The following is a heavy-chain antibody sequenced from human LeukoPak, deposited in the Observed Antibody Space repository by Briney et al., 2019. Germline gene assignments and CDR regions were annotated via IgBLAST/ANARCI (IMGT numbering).Heavy chain of an antibody. D-gene: IGHD3-10*01. J-gene: IGHJ6*02. V-gene: IGHV3-48*03. CDR2: ISSRGDTI. CDR1: GFTFSTYT. Sequence: GGSLRLSCAASGFTFSTYTMNWVRQAPGKGLEWVSYISSRGDTIYYADSVRGRVTISRDNAKKSLILQMNSLTAEDTAVYYCARDYFGSGTYYNAYYGMDVWGQGTTVTVSS. CDR3: ARDYFGSGTYYNAYYGMDV.